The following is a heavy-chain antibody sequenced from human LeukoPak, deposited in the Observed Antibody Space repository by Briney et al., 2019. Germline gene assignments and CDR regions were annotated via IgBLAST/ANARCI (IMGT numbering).Heavy chain of an antibody. CDR1: GYTFINYG. V-gene: IGHV1-18*01. D-gene: IGHD2-2*01. CDR3: ARDWGYCSSTSCYALGNNYYYGMDV. CDR2: ISAFNGNT. Sequence: GASVKVSCKASGYTFINYGISWVRQAPGQGLEWMGWISAFNGNTNYTQKVQGRVTMTTDTSTTTAYMELRSLRSDDTAVYYCARDWGYCSSTSCYALGNNYYYGMDVWGQGTTVTVS. J-gene: IGHJ6*02.